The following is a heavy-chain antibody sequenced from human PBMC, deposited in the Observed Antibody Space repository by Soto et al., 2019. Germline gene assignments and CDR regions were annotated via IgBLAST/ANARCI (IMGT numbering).Heavy chain of an antibody. J-gene: IGHJ2*01. CDR2: ISAYNGNT. V-gene: IGHV1-18*01. CDR1: GYTFTSYG. CDR3: ASTSGLYGGNSVWYFDL. D-gene: IGHD4-17*01. Sequence: QVQLVQSGAEVKKPGASVKVSCKASGYTFTSYGISWVRQAPGQGLEWMGWISAYNGNTNYAQKLQGRVTMTTDTSTSTAYMELRSLSSDDTAVYYCASTSGLYGGNSVWYFDLWGRGTLVTVSS.